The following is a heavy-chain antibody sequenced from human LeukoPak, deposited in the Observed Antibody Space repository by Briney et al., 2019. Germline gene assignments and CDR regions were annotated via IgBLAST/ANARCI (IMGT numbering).Heavy chain of an antibody. CDR3: VRAHYFHAVGTSLDVLDT. Sequence: GGSLRLSCVGTGFSFSDDHMDWGRHAPGKGLEWVGRARNKAHGYTTRYAVSVEGRFTISRDDSKNSVYLQMDSLQTEDTALYHCVRAHYFHAVGTSLDVLDTWGERAMVTVSS. J-gene: IGHJ3*02. CDR1: GFSFSDDH. CDR2: ARNKAHGYTT. D-gene: IGHD2/OR15-2a*01. V-gene: IGHV3-72*01.